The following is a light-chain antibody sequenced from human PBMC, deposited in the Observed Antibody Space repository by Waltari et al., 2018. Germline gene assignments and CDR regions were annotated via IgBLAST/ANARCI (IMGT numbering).Light chain of an antibody. CDR1: ETVGRY. CDR3: QHYVRLPVT. J-gene: IGKJ1*01. Sequence: EIVLTQSPGTLSLSAGDRATLSCRASETVGRYLVWYQQKPGQAPSLLIYDASSRATGIPDRFSGSWSWTYFSLTISRLEPEDFAVYYCQHYVRLPVTFGQGTKVEIK. V-gene: IGKV3-20*01. CDR2: DAS.